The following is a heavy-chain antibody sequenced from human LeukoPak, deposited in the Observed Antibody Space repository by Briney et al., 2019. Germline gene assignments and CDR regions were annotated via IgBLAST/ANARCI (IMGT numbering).Heavy chain of an antibody. V-gene: IGHV3-21*01. Sequence: GGSLRLSCAASGFTFSSYSMNWVRQAPGKGLEWVSSISSSSSYIYYADSVKGRFTISRDNAKNSLYLQMNSLRAEDTAVYYCARGGYGDYVRYFDLWGRGTLVTVSS. J-gene: IGHJ2*01. CDR1: GFTFSSYS. CDR2: ISSSSSYI. D-gene: IGHD4-17*01. CDR3: ARGGYGDYVRYFDL.